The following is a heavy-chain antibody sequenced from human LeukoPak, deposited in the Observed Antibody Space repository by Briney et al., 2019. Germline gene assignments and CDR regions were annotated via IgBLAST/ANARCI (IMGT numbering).Heavy chain of an antibody. D-gene: IGHD3-9*01. CDR2: IRYDGSNK. CDR3: AKGDVLRYFDWLLETRDIDY. CDR1: GFTFSSYA. V-gene: IGHV3-30*02. Sequence: PGGSLRLSCAASGFTFSSYAMHWVRQAPGKGLEWVAFIRYDGSNKYYADSVKGRFTISRDNSKNTLYLQMNSLRAEDTAVYYCAKGDVLRYFDWLLETRDIDYWGQGTLVTVSS. J-gene: IGHJ4*02.